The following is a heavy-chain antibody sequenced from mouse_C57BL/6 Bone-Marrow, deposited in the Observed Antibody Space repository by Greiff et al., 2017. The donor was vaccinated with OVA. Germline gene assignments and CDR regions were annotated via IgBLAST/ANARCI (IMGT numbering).Heavy chain of an antibody. D-gene: IGHD1-1*01. CDR1: GYAFTNYL. J-gene: IGHJ2*01. V-gene: IGHV1-54*01. CDR2: INPGSGGT. Sequence: QVQLQQSGAELVRPGTSVKVSCKASGYAFTNYLIEWVKQRPGQGLEWIGVINPGSGGTNYNEKFKGKATLTADKSSSTAYMQLSSLTSEDCGVYFCAIYDYGSRQGYWGQGTTLTVPS. CDR3: AIYDYGSRQGY.